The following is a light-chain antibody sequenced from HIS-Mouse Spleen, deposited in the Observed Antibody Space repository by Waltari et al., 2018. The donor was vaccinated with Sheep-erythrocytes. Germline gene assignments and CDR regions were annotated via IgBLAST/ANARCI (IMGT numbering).Light chain of an antibody. Sequence: QSALTQPASVSGSPGQSITISFTGTSRDVGSYNLVSLYQQHPGKAPKLMIYEGSKRPSGVSNRFSGSKSGNTASLTISGLQAEDEADYYCCSYAGSSTPWVFGGGTKLTVL. CDR3: CSYAGSSTPWV. CDR2: EGS. CDR1: SRDVGSYNL. V-gene: IGLV2-23*01. J-gene: IGLJ3*02.